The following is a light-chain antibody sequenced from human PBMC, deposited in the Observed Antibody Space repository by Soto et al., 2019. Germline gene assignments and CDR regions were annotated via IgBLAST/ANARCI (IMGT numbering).Light chain of an antibody. J-gene: IGKJ3*01. CDR3: QHYGSSPPKFT. Sequence: EIVLAQSPGTLSLSPGERATLSCRASQYISSTYLAWYQQRPCQSPRLLIYGASSRATGIPDRFSGSGSGTDYTLTVSRLEPEDFGVYYCQHYGSSPPKFTFGPGTKVEIK. V-gene: IGKV3-20*01. CDR1: QYISSTY. CDR2: GAS.